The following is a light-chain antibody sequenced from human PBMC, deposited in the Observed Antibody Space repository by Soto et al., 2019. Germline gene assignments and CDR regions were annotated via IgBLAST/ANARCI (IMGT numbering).Light chain of an antibody. J-gene: IGLJ2*01. Sequence: QSVLTQPPSASGTPGQRVTISCSGSSPNIGGNTVNWYQQVPGTAPKLLIHGDTLRPSGVPDRFSGSKSGTSASLAISGLQSEDEAEYYCATWDDSLNGVVFGVGTKLTVL. CDR1: SPNIGGNT. V-gene: IGLV1-44*01. CDR3: ATWDDSLNGVV. CDR2: GDT.